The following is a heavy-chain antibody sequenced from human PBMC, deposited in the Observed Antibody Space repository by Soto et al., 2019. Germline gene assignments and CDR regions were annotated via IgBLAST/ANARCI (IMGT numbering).Heavy chain of an antibody. CDR1: GGSISSYY. D-gene: IGHD6-13*01. CDR2: IYYSGST. CDR3: ARQEGSSWYDYYYGMDV. Sequence: QVQLQESGPGLVKPSETLSLTCTVSGGSISSYYWSWIRQPPGKGLEWIGYIYYSGSTNYNPSLTGHVTIPEDTSKNQFSLKLGSVTAADTAVYYCARQEGSSWYDYYYGMDVWGQGTTVTVSS. V-gene: IGHV4-59*08. J-gene: IGHJ6*02.